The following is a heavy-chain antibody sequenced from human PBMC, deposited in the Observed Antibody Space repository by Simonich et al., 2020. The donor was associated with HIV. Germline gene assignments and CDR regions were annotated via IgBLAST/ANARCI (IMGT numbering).Heavy chain of an antibody. V-gene: IGHV1-2*06. Sequence: QVQLVQSGAEVKKPGASVKVSCKASGYTFTDYYIHWVRQAPGQGLEYMVRINPNSGGTDYPQKFQGRVTLTRYTSISTAYMELSRLRSDDTAVYYCATHGPGSYSSALDIWGQGTMVTVSS. J-gene: IGHJ3*02. CDR3: ATHGPGSYSSALDI. CDR2: INPNSGGT. D-gene: IGHD3-10*01. CDR1: GYTFTDYY.